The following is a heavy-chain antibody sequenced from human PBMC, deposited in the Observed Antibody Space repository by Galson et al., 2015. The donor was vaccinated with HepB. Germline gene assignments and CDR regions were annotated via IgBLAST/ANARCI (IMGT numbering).Heavy chain of an antibody. D-gene: IGHD6-19*01. J-gene: IGHJ4*02. CDR2: IKTDGSDK. CDR1: GFTFSTYW. Sequence: SLRLSCAASGFTFSTYWMYWVRQAPGKGLEWVVAIKTDGSDKYYADSVKGRCTISRDNADNSLYLQINSLRNEDTAVYYCAKDHITGWSFDSWGQGTLVTVSS. CDR3: AKDHITGWSFDS. V-gene: IGHV3-7*03.